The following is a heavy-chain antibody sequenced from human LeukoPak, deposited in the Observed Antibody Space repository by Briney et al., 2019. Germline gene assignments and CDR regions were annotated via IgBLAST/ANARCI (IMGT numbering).Heavy chain of an antibody. Sequence: SETLSLTCAVYGGSFSGYYWSWIRQPPGKGLEWIGEINHSGSTNYNPSLKSRVTISVDTAKNQFSLKLSSVTAADTAVYYCARAGYCSGGSCYSFDYFDYWGQGTLVTVSS. CDR1: GGSFSGYY. CDR3: ARAGYCSGGSCYSFDYFDY. D-gene: IGHD2-15*01. CDR2: INHSGST. J-gene: IGHJ4*02. V-gene: IGHV4-34*01.